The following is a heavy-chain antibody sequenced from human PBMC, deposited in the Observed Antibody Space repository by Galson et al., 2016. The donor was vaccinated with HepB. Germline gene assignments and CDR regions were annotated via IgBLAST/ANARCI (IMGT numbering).Heavy chain of an antibody. D-gene: IGHD3-3*01. CDR1: GFRFDEYA. CDR3: AREGAGSGLKYGLDV. V-gene: IGHV3-9*01. J-gene: IGHJ6*02. CDR2: ISWNMGTI. Sequence: SLRLSCAASGFRFDEYAMHWVRQPPGKGLEWVSGISWNMGTIGYADSVKGRFTISRDNAKNSLYLQMNSLRAEDTAVYYCAREGAGSGLKYGLDVWGQGTTVTVSS.